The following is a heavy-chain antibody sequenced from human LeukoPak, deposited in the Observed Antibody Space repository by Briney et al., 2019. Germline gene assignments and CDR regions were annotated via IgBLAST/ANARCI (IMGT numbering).Heavy chain of an antibody. V-gene: IGHV3-30*03. D-gene: IGHD2-2*01. CDR1: GFTFSSYG. Sequence: GGSLRLSCAASGFTFSSYGMHWVRQAPGKGLEWVAVISYDGSNKYYADSVKGRFTNSRDNSKNTLYLQMNSLRAEDTAVYYCARHDTSTSPFDYWGQGTLVTVSS. CDR3: ARHDTSTSPFDY. CDR2: ISYDGSNK. J-gene: IGHJ4*02.